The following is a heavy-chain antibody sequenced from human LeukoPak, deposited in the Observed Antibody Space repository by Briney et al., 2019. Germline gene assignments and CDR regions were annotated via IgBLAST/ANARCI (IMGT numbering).Heavy chain of an antibody. CDR1: GHTFTDYH. V-gene: IGHV1-2*02. J-gene: IGHJ4*02. CDR3: ARFRHVAVAGTPHFDF. Sequence: ASVKVSCKASGHTFTDYHIHWARQAPGQGLEWMGWINPNSGGTNYAEKFHGRVTMTRDTSITTAYMELSGLTSADTAVYFCARFRHVAVAGTPHFDFWGQGTLVTVSS. D-gene: IGHD6-19*01. CDR2: INPNSGGT.